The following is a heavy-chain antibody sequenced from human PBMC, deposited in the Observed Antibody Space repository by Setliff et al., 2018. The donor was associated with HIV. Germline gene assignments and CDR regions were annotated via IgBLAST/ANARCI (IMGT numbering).Heavy chain of an antibody. D-gene: IGHD3-22*01. CDR1: GFTFSSYA. Sequence: GSLRLSCTASGFTFSSYAMTWVRQAPGKGLGWVSAISGSGGSTYSADSVKGRFTISRDNSKNTLSLQMNSLRAEDTAVFYCAKTSNRARDNYDSGDYYGGHYFDAWGQGTLVTVSS. V-gene: IGHV3-23*01. CDR3: AKTSNRARDNYDSGDYYGGHYFDA. J-gene: IGHJ4*02. CDR2: ISGSGGST.